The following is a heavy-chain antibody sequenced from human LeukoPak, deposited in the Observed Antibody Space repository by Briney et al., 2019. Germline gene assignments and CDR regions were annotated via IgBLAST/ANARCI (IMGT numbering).Heavy chain of an antibody. CDR2: IYYSGST. V-gene: IGHV4-61*01. CDR1: GGSVSSGSYY. Sequence: SETLSLTCTVSGGSVSSGSYYWSWIRQPPGKGLEWIGYIYYSGSTNYNPSLKSRVTISVDTSKNQFSLKLSSVTAADTAVYYCARDRTADRYYYYYYGMDVWGQGTTVTVSS. D-gene: IGHD3-16*02. CDR3: ARDRTADRYYYYYYGMDV. J-gene: IGHJ6*02.